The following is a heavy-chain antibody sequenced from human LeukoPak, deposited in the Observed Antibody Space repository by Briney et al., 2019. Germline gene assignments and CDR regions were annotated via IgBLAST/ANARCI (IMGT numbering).Heavy chain of an antibody. V-gene: IGHV1-2*02. CDR1: GYTFTGYY. CDR3: ATSAGDYRAGHYYYMGV. J-gene: IGHJ6*03. D-gene: IGHD4-11*01. Sequence: ASVKVSCKASGYTFTGYYFHWVRQAPGQGLEWMGWINPNTAGTNYAQKFLGGVTLTWDTSISTAYMERTRLTSDDTAVYYCATSAGDYRAGHYYYMGVWGKGTSVTVSS. CDR2: INPNTAGT.